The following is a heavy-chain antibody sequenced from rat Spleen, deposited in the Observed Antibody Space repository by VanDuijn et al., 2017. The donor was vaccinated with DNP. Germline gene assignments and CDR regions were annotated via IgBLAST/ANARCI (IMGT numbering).Heavy chain of an antibody. CDR2: IIYDGSDT. V-gene: IGHV5-7*01. J-gene: IGHJ2*01. D-gene: IGHD1-6*01. CDR3: ATRSYDYNYFVF. CDR1: GFTFSDYA. Sequence: EVQLVESGGDLVQPGRSLKLSCAASGFTFSDYAMAWVRQSPKKGLEWVATIIYDGSDTYYRDSVKGRFTISRDNVKSTLYLQMDSLRSEDTATYYCATRSYDYNYFVFWGQGVMVTVSS.